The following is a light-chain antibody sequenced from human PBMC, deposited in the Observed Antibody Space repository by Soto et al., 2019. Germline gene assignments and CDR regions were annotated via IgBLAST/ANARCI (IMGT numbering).Light chain of an antibody. CDR3: QQYNTWLLT. V-gene: IGKV3-15*01. Sequence: DIVMTQSPATLSVSPGERATLSCKTSQSVSSNLAWYQQKPGQAPRLLIHGTSTRATGIPATFSGSGSGTEFTLTISSLQSEDFAIYYCQQYNTWLLTFGGGTKVEIK. CDR2: GTS. CDR1: QSVSSN. J-gene: IGKJ4*01.